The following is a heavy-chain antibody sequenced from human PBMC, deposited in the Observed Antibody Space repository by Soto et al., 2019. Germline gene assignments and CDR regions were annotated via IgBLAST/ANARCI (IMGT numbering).Heavy chain of an antibody. V-gene: IGHV3-23*01. D-gene: IGHD3-16*01. J-gene: IGHJ4*02. CDR1: GFTFRSSA. CDR3: AKPHNRNAYGSFND. CDR2: ISGNGDDT. Sequence: EVQLLESGGGLEQPGGSLRLSCAASGFTFRSSAMSWVRQAPGKGLEWVSGISGNGDDTNYADAVKGRFTISRDNSKNTLYLRLDSLRAEDTAIYYCAKPHNRNAYGSFNDWGQGTLVTVAS.